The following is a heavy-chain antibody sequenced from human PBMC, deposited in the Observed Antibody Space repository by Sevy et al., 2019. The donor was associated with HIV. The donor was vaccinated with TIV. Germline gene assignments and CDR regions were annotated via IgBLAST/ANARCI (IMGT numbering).Heavy chain of an antibody. CDR1: GGSISSYY. CDR3: ARTDYSNYEFDY. J-gene: IGHJ4*02. D-gene: IGHD4-4*01. V-gene: IGHV4-59*08. CDR2: IYYSGST. Sequence: SETLSLTCTVSGGSISSYYWSWIRQPPGKGLEWIGYIYYSGSTNYNPSLKSRVTISVDTSKNQFSLKLSSVTAADTAVYYWARTDYSNYEFDYWGQRSLVTVSS.